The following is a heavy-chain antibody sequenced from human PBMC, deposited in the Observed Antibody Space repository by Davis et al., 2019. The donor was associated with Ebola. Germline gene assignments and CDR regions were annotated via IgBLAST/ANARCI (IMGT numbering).Heavy chain of an antibody. D-gene: IGHD3-16*01. CDR3: VRFGLGAY. CDR2: IYDSGRT. Sequence: PSETLSLTCTFSDGSISTHYWNWIRQAPGKGLEWVGIIYDSGRTHYNPSLESRVSISADTSKNQFSLKLRSVTAADTAVYYCVRFGLGAYWGQGTLDTVSS. CDR1: DGSISTHY. J-gene: IGHJ4*02. V-gene: IGHV4-59*11.